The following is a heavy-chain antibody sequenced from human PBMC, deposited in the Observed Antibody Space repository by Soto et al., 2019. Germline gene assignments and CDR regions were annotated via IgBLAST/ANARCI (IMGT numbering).Heavy chain of an antibody. CDR1: GYTFTGYY. Sequence: QVQLVQSGAEVKKPGASVKVSCKASGYTFTGYYMHWVRQAPGQGLEWMGWINPNSGGTNYAQKFQGWVTMTRDTSISTAYMELSRLRSDDTAVYYCARGGDLYCSGGNCYSWFDPWGQGTLVTVSS. CDR3: ARGGDLYCSGGNCYSWFDP. D-gene: IGHD2-15*01. V-gene: IGHV1-2*04. J-gene: IGHJ5*02. CDR2: INPNSGGT.